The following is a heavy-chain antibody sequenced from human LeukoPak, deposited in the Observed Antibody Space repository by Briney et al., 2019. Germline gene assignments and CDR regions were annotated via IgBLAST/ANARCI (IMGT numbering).Heavy chain of an antibody. CDR1: GFTFSSYA. CDR2: ISYDGSNK. V-gene: IGHV3-30-3*01. CDR3: AIHDHAFDI. Sequence: GGSLRLSCAASGFTFSSYAMHWVRQAPGKGLEWVTVISYDGSNKYYADSVKGRFTISRDISKNTLYLQMNGLRAEDTAVYYCAIHDHAFDIWGQGTMVIVSS. J-gene: IGHJ3*02. D-gene: IGHD3-3*01.